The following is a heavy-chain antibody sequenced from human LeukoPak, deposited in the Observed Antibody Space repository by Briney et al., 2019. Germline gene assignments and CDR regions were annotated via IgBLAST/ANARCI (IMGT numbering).Heavy chain of an antibody. CDR2: FSGSGGST. CDR1: GFTFSSYA. CDR3: ARFPLYYYYYYMDV. V-gene: IGHV3-23*01. J-gene: IGHJ6*03. Sequence: AGGSLRLSCAASGFTFSSYAMSWVRQAPGKGLECISGFSGSGGSTYYADSVKGRFTISRDNAKNSLYLQMNSLRAEDTAVYYCARFPLYYYYYYMDVWGKGTTVTISS. D-gene: IGHD3-3*01.